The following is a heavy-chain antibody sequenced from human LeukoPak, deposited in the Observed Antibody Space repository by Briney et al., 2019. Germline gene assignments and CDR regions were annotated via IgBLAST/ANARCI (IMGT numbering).Heavy chain of an antibody. CDR1: GFTFSDSY. J-gene: IGHJ4*02. D-gene: IGHD2-15*01. CDR3: ATDVHRGGGSWGASG. Sequence: GGSLRLSCAVSGFTFSDSYMTRLRQAPGKGLESLSYISPSGTDISYADSVKGRFTISRGNAKNSLYLQMNNLRADDTAVYYCATDVHRGGGSWGASGWGQGTLVTVSS. V-gene: IGHV3-11*01. CDR2: ISPSGTDI.